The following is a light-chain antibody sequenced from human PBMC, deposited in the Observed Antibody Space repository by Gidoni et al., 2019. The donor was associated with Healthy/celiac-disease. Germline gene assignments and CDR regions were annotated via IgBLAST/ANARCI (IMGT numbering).Light chain of an antibody. CDR3: QQSYSTLAT. J-gene: IGKJ1*01. CDR2: AAS. CDR1: QSISSY. Sequence: DIQMTQSPSSLSASVGDRVTITCRASQSISSYLNWYKQKPGKAPKLLIYAASSLQSGVPSRFSGSGSGTDFTLTISSLQPEDFATYYCQQSYSTLATFGQGTKVEIK. V-gene: IGKV1-39*01.